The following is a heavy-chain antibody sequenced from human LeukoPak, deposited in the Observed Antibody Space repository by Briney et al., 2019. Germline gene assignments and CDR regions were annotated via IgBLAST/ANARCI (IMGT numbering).Heavy chain of an antibody. CDR3: ARGVSD. D-gene: IGHD3-16*01. J-gene: IGHJ4*02. CDR1: GFTFNIYA. V-gene: IGHV3-23*01. CDR2: ISGNGINT. Sequence: GGSLRLSCATSGFTFNIYAMNWVRQAPGKGLEWVSIISGNGINTYYADSVKGRFTIFRDDSKNTLYLQMNSLRVDDTAIYYCARGVSDWGQGTLVTVAS.